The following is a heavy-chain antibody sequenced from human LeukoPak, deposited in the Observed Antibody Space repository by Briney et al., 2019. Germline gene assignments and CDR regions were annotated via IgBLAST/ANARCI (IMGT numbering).Heavy chain of an antibody. Sequence: ASVKVSCKASGYTFTGYYMNWVRQAPGQGLEWMGWINPNSGGTNYAQKFQGRVTMTRDTSISTAYMELSRLRSDDTAVYYCARDPAAGTNYWGQGTLVTVSS. CDR2: INPNSGGT. CDR1: GYTFTGYY. V-gene: IGHV1-2*02. CDR3: ARDPAAGTNY. D-gene: IGHD6-13*01. J-gene: IGHJ4*02.